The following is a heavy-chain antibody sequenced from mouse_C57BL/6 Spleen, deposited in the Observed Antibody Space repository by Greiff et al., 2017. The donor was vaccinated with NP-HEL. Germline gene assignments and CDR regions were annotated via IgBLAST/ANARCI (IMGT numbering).Heavy chain of an antibody. CDR2: INTNNGGP. J-gene: IGHJ3*01. D-gene: IGHD3-2*02. CDR3: ARSDSSGTLAWFAY. Sequence: EVQLQQSGPELVKPGASVKIPCKASGYTFTDYNMDWVKQSHGKSLEWIGDINTNNGGPIYNQKFKGKATLTVDKSSSTAYMELRSLTSEDTAVYYCARSDSSGTLAWFAYWGQGTLVTVSA. CDR1: GYTFTDYN. V-gene: IGHV1-18*01.